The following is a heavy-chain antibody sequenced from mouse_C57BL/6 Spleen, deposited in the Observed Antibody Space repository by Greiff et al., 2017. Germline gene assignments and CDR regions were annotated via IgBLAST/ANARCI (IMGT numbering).Heavy chain of an antibody. CDR1: GYTFTSYW. J-gene: IGHJ4*01. CDR2: LHPSDSDT. V-gene: IGHV1-74*01. CDR3: AIEWWGSSGSYAMDY. Sequence: QVQLQQPGAELVKPGASVKVSCKASGYTFTSYWMHWVKQRPGQGLEWIGRLHPSDSDTNYNQKFKGKATLTVDKSSSTAYMTLSSLTSEDSSVYYGAIEWWGSSGSYAMDYWGQGTSVTVSS. D-gene: IGHD3-2*02.